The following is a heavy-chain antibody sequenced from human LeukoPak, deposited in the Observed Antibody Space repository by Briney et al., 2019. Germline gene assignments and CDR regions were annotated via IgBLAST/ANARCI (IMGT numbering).Heavy chain of an antibody. D-gene: IGHD3-10*01. CDR3: AKDNVLLWFGERSFDY. J-gene: IGHJ4*02. V-gene: IGHV3-23*01. Sequence: GGSLRLSCAASGFTFSSYAMSWVRQAPGKGLEWVSAISGSGGSTYYADSVKGRFTISRDNSKNTLYLQMNSLRAEDTAVYYCAKDNVLLWFGERSFDYWGQGTLVTVSS. CDR1: GFTFSSYA. CDR2: ISGSGGST.